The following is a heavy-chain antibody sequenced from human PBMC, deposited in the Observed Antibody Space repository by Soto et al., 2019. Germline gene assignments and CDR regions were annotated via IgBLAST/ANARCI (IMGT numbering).Heavy chain of an antibody. CDR2: ISYDGSNN. Sequence: QVQLVESGGGVVQPGRSLRLSCAASGFTFSRYAMHLVRQAPGKVLEWVAVISYDGSNNYYADYVKGRFTISRDTSQNTLYLQMNSRRAGDTAVYYCARDRSRGRGWLQSDYWGQGTLVTVSS. J-gene: IGHJ4*02. V-gene: IGHV3-30-3*01. CDR3: ARDRSRGRGWLQSDY. CDR1: GFTFSRYA. D-gene: IGHD5-12*01.